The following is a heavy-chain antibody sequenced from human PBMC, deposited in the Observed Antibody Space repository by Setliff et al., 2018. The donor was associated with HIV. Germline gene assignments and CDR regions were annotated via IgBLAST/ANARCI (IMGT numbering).Heavy chain of an antibody. CDR2: LYSGGSI. Sequence: GGSLRLSCAASGFTVRSSYMSWVRQAPGKGLQWVSVLYSGGSIYYADSVRGRFTISRDNSKNTLYLQMNRLRAEDTAVYYCARDRVVGASMYYAFDIWGQGTLVTVSS. V-gene: IGHV3-66*02. CDR1: GFTVRSSY. J-gene: IGHJ4*02. D-gene: IGHD1-26*01. CDR3: ARDRVVGASMYYAFDI.